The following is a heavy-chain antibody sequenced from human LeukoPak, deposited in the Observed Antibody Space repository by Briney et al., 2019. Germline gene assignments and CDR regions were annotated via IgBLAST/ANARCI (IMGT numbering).Heavy chain of an antibody. J-gene: IGHJ4*02. V-gene: IGHV3-23*01. Sequence: GGSLRLSCAAFGFTFSNYGMSWVRQAPGKGLEWVSGISGSGGSTYYADSVKGRFTISRDNSKNTLYLQMNSLRAEDTAVYYCAKDIWDIVVVPAAILDYWGQGTLVTVSS. CDR2: ISGSGGST. CDR3: AKDIWDIVVVPAAILDY. D-gene: IGHD2-2*01. CDR1: GFTFSNYG.